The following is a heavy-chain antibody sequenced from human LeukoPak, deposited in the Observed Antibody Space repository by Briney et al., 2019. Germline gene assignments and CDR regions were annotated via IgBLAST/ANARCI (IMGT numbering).Heavy chain of an antibody. V-gene: IGHV3-73*01. J-gene: IGHJ4*02. CDR2: IRSKANSYAT. Sequence: AGGSLTFSCAASGFTFSGFAMQWVGQASGKGREWVGRIRSKANSYATAYAASVKGRFTISRDDSKNTAYLQMNSLKTEDTAVYYCTRRENDFWSGYDNPFFDYWGQGTLVTVSS. CDR1: GFTFSGFA. D-gene: IGHD3-3*01. CDR3: TRRENDFWSGYDNPFFDY.